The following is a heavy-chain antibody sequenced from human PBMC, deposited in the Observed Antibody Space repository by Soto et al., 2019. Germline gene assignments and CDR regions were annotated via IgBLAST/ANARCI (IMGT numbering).Heavy chain of an antibody. Sequence: GGSLRLSCAASGFTFSSYWMSWVRQAPGKGLEWVANIKQDGSEKYYVDSVKGRFTISRDNAKNSLYLQMNSLRAEDTAVYYCARDRSFLKWQWLVRGNDYWGQGTLVTVSS. J-gene: IGHJ4*02. V-gene: IGHV3-7*01. CDR1: GFTFSSYW. D-gene: IGHD6-19*01. CDR2: IKQDGSEK. CDR3: ARDRSFLKWQWLVRGNDY.